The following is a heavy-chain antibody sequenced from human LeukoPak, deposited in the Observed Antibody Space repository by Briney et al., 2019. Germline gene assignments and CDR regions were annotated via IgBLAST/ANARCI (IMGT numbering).Heavy chain of an antibody. Sequence: GGSLRLSCAVSGFTLSDHYMDWVRQAPGKGLEWVSGISNNGSYTYYADSVRGRFTISRDNSKNTLYLQMNSLRAEDTAIYYCAKDGGPNYDSSGYYSDDAFDIWGQGTMVTVSS. CDR2: ISNNGSYT. CDR1: GFTLSDHY. J-gene: IGHJ3*02. CDR3: AKDGGPNYDSSGYYSDDAFDI. D-gene: IGHD3-22*01. V-gene: IGHV3-23*01.